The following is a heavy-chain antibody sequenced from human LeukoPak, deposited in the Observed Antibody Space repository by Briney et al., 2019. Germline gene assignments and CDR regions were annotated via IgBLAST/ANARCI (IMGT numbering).Heavy chain of an antibody. V-gene: IGHV4-59*08. CDR2: IYVTGT. CDR1: GGSIGTYY. D-gene: IGHD3-16*02. Sequence: SETLSLTRTVSGGSIGTYYWSWIRQSLGKGLEWIGYIYVTGTRYNPYLQSRVTISVDRSRNQFFLKMSSVTAADTAVYYCARHIGGGIEDMDVWGKGTKVIVSS. CDR3: ARHIGGGIEDMDV. J-gene: IGHJ6*03.